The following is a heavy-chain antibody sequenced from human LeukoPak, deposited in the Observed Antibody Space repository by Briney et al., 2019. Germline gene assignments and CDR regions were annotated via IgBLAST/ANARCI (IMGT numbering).Heavy chain of an antibody. CDR2: IYTSGST. Sequence: SETLSLTCGVSGGSFSDHYWGWIRQPAGKGLEWIGRIYTSGSTNYNPSLKSRVTISVDTSKNQFSLKLSSVTAADTAVYYCARVMDTGYGGKLLGYYYYMDVWGKGTTVTVSS. CDR1: GGSFSDHY. CDR3: ARVMDTGYGGKLLGYYYYMDV. J-gene: IGHJ6*03. D-gene: IGHD4/OR15-4a*01. V-gene: IGHV4-4*07.